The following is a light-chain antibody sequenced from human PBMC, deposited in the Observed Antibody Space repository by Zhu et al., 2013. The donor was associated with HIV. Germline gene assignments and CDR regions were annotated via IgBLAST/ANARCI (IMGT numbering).Light chain of an antibody. CDR3: QQRSNWPLT. CDR2: DAS. V-gene: IGKV3D-20*02. Sequence: EIVLTQSPGTLSLSPGERATLSCRASQTVSSTYLAWYQQKPGQVPKLLIFDASLRATDIPARFSGSGSGTDFTLTISSLKPEDCAVYYCQQRSNWPLTFGGGTKVEIK. J-gene: IGKJ4*01. CDR1: QTVSSTY.